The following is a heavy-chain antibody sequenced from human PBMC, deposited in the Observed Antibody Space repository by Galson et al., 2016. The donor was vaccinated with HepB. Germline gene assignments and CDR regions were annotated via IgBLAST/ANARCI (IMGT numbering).Heavy chain of an antibody. CDR1: GFSFSNYA. CDR2: ISSNGGYT. V-gene: IGHV3-64D*09. CDR3: VKAGGYCSGVSCYPY. Sequence: SLRLSCAAAGFSFSNYAMLWVRQAPGKGLEYVSAISSNGGYTYYADSVKGRFTISRDNSKNTLYLQMSSLRAEDTAVHYCVKAGGYCSGVSCYPYWGRGTLVTVSS. J-gene: IGHJ4*02. D-gene: IGHD2-15*01.